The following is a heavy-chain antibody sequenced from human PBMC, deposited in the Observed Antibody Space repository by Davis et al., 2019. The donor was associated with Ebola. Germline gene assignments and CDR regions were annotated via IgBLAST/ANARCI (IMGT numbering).Heavy chain of an antibody. CDR2: IHTGGNT. CDR1: GFIVSSDY. D-gene: IGHD2-2*01. CDR3: AKDRLKYQLLNDAFDI. Sequence: GGSLRLSCAASGFIVSSDYMNWVRQAPDKGLEWVSVIHTGGNTYYADSVKGRFTISRDNSKNTLYLQMNSLRAEDTAVYYCAKDRLKYQLLNDAFDIWGQGTMVTVSS. V-gene: IGHV3-53*01. J-gene: IGHJ3*02.